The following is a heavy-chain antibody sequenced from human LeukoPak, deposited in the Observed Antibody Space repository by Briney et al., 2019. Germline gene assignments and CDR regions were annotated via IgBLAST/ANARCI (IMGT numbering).Heavy chain of an antibody. CDR3: VRIYCSGGSCYTQPYNWFDP. CDR2: IYYSGGT. V-gene: IGHV4-59*08. CDR1: GGSISSYY. J-gene: IGHJ5*02. D-gene: IGHD2-15*01. Sequence: PSETLSLTCTVSGGSISSYYWSWVRQPPGKGLEWIGYIYYSGGTNYNPSLKSRITISVDTSKNQFSLKLSSVTAADTAVYYCVRIYCSGGSCYTQPYNWFDPWGQGTLVTVSS.